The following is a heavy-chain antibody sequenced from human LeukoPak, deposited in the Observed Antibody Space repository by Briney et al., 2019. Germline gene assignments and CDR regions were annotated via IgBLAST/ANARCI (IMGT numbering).Heavy chain of an antibody. V-gene: IGHV3-23*01. CDR1: GFTFSSYA. D-gene: IGHD2-21*02. CDR3: ARVQSVVVAAANVGYFAY. Sequence: AGGSLRLSCAVSGFTFSSYAMSWVRQAPGKGLQWVSVISASGGSTYYADSVKGLFTFSRDNAKNTLYLQMTSLRAEDTAIYFWARVQSVVVAAANVGYFAYWGQGTLVTVSS. J-gene: IGHJ4*02. CDR2: ISASGGST.